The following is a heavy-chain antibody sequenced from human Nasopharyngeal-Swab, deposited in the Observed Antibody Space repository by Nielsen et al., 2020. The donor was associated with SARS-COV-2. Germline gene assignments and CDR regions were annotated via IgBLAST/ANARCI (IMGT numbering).Heavy chain of an antibody. CDR3: ASRLGYSSGWAPLGYYYYGMDV. CDR2: IYYSGST. Sequence: SETLSLTCTVSGGSISSYYWSWIRQSPGKGLEWIGYIYYSGSTNYNPSLKSRVTISVDTSKNQFSLKLSSVTAADTAVYYCASRLGYSSGWAPLGYYYYGMDVWGQGTTVTVSS. J-gene: IGHJ6*02. D-gene: IGHD6-19*01. CDR1: GGSISSYY. V-gene: IGHV4-59*13.